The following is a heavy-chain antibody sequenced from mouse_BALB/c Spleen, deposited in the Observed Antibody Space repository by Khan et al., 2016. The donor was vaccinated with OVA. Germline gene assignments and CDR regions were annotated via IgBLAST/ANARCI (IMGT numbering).Heavy chain of an antibody. CDR1: GYTFTSNT. J-gene: IGHJ4*01. CDR2: INPRSGYT. Sequence: QIQLVQSGAELARPGASVKMSCKASGYTFTSNTMHWVKQRPGKGLEWIGYINPRSGYTDYTQRFKDKATLTADKSSSTAYMQLSSLTSEDSAVYYCARRTTGYALDYWGLGTSVTVSS. CDR3: ARRTTGYALDY. V-gene: IGHV1-4*01. D-gene: IGHD2-14*01.